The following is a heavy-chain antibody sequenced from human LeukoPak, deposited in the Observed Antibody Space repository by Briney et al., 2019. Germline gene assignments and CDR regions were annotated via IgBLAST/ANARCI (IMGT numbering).Heavy chain of an antibody. D-gene: IGHD3-22*01. CDR1: GYSFTNYW. V-gene: IGHV5-51*01. Sequence: GESLKISCKGSGYSFTNYWIGWVRQMPGEGLEWMGIIYPGDSDTRYSPSFQGQVTTSADKSISTAYLQWSSLKASDTAMYYCARLVGDSSGYYDYFDYWGQGTLVTVSS. CDR2: IYPGDSDT. J-gene: IGHJ4*02. CDR3: ARLVGDSSGYYDYFDY.